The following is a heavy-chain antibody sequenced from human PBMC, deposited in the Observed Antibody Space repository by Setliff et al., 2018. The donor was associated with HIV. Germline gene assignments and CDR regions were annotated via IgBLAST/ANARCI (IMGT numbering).Heavy chain of an antibody. V-gene: IGHV5-51*01. D-gene: IGHD1-26*01. J-gene: IGHJ5*01. CDR3: ATLVGTNGVVWFDP. CDR1: GFTFTDYW. Sequence: GESLKISCKGSGFTFTDYWIGWVRQMPEKGLEWMGIIYPDDSDTRYSPSFQGQVTLSADKSINTTYLQWSSLKAPDTAMYYCATLVGTNGVVWFDPWGQGTLVTVSS. CDR2: IYPDDSDT.